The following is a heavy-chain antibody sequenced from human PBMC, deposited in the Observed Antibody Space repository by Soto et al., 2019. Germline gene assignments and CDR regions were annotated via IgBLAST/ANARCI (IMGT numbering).Heavy chain of an antibody. CDR1: GFTSSSYA. CDR2: ISYDGSNK. CDR3: ARDPYSSATYYFDY. J-gene: IGHJ4*02. V-gene: IGHV3-30-3*01. Sequence: GGSLRLSCAASGFTSSSYAMHWVRQAPGKGLEWVAVISYDGSNKYYADSVKGRFTISRDNSKNTLYLQMNSMRAEDTAVYYCARDPYSSATYYFDYWGQGTLVTVSS. D-gene: IGHD6-19*01.